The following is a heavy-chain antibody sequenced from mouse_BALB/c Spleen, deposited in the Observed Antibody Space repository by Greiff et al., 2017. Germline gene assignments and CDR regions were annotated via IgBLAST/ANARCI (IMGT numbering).Heavy chain of an antibody. D-gene: IGHD2-14*01. CDR2: ISSGGSYT. CDR1: GFTFSSYA. V-gene: IGHV5-9-4*01. J-gene: IGHJ3*01. Sequence: EVKLMESGGGLVKPGGSLKLSCAASGFTFSSYAMSWVRQSPEKRLEWVAEISSGGSYTYYPDTVTGRFTISRDNAKNTLYLEMSSLRSEDTAMYYCARDQGYDGGWFAYWGQGTLVTVSA. CDR3: ARDQGYDGGWFAY.